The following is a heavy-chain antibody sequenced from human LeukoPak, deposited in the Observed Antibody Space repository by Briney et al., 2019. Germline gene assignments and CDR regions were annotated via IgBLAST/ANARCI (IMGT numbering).Heavy chain of an antibody. V-gene: IGHV3-21*01. Sequence: PGGSLRLSCAASAFTFSSYSMNWVRQAPGKGLEWVSFISTSSSYIHYADSVKGRFTISRDNAKNSLYLQMNSLRAEDTAVYYCASRNHCGGDCYPDYWGQGTLVTVSS. CDR2: ISTSSSYI. J-gene: IGHJ4*02. D-gene: IGHD2-21*02. CDR3: ASRNHCGGDCYPDY. CDR1: AFTFSSYS.